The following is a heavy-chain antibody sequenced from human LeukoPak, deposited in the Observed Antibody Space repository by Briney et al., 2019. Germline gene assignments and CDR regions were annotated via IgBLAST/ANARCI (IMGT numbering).Heavy chain of an antibody. Sequence: ASVKVSCKTSGYTFTVYYVHWVRQTPGQGLEWMGWINPNTGGTNYAQNFQGRVTMTRDTSIYTAYMELSSLTSDAAAVYFCARHHPGYDLTGYYLGYWGQGTLVTVSS. D-gene: IGHD3-9*01. CDR1: GYTFTVYY. CDR3: ARHHPGYDLTGYYLGY. V-gene: IGHV1-2*02. J-gene: IGHJ4*02. CDR2: INPNTGGT.